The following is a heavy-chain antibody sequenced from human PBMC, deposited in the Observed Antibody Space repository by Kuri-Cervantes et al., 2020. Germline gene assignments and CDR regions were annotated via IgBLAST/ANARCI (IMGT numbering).Heavy chain of an antibody. D-gene: IGHD6-6*01. CDR3: ASRGHSSSSPVDY. CDR1: GFTFSSYW. Sequence: GESLKISCAASGFTFSSYWMSWVRQAPGKGLEWVANIKQDGSEKYYEDSVKGRFTISRDNAKNSLSLQMNSLRAEDTAVYYCASRGHSSSSPVDYWGQGTLVTVSS. CDR2: IKQDGSEK. J-gene: IGHJ4*02. V-gene: IGHV3-7*03.